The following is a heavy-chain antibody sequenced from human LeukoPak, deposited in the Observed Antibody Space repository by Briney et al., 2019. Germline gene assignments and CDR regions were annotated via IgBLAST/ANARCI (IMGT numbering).Heavy chain of an antibody. Sequence: PSETLSLTCTVSGGSISSGGYYWSWIRQHPGKGLEWIGYIYYSGSTYYNPSLKSRVTISVDTSKNQFSLKLSSVTAADTAVYHCARVRAAAGTPYWFHPWGQGTLVTVYS. CDR2: IYYSGST. CDR1: GGSISSGGYY. J-gene: IGHJ5*02. D-gene: IGHD6-13*01. CDR3: ARVRAAAGTPYWFHP. V-gene: IGHV4-31*03.